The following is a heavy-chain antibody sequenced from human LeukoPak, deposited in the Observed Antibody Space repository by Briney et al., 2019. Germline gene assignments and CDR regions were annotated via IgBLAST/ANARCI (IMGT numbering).Heavy chain of an antibody. D-gene: IGHD5-24*01. CDR3: AKDPATRDGHGAWFDP. J-gene: IGHJ5*02. CDR2: ISGDGGGT. CDR1: GFTFYDYA. V-gene: IGHV3-43*02. Sequence: GGSLRLSCAASGFTFYDYAIHWVRQAPGKGLEWASLISGDGGGTYYADSVKGRFTISRDNSKNSLYLQMNSLRTEDTALYYCAKDPATRDGHGAWFDPWGQGTLVTVSS.